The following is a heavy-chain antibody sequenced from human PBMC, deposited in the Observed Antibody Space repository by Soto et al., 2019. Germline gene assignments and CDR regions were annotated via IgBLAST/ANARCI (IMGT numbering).Heavy chain of an antibody. D-gene: IGHD6-19*01. J-gene: IGHJ3*02. CDR2: IIPIFGTA. CDR1: GGTFSSYA. CDR3: ARAPFSIAVAGGDAFDI. Sequence: ASVKVSCKASGGTFSSYAISWVRQAPGQGLEWMGGIIPIFGTANYAQKLQGRVTMTTDTSTSTAYMELRSLRSDDTAVYYCARAPFSIAVAGGDAFDIWGQGTMVTVSS. V-gene: IGHV1-69*05.